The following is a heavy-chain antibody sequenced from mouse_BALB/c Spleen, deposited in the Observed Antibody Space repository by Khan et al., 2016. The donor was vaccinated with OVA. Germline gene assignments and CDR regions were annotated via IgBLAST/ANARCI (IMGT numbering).Heavy chain of an antibody. D-gene: IGHD2-14*01. J-gene: IGHJ3*01. CDR1: GYTFTSYT. V-gene: IGHV1-4*01. CDR2: INPSSNYT. CDR3: EREGALYRNDGWFVY. Sequence: QVQLQQSGAELARPGASVKMSCKASGYTFTSYTMHWVKQRPGQGLEWIGYINPSSNYTNSNQKFKDKATLTADKSSSTPYLQLSSLTSEDSAVYYCEREGALYRNDGWFVYWGQGTLVTVSA.